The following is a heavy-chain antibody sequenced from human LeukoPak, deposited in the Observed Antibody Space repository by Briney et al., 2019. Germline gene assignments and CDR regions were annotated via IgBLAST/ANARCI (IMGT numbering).Heavy chain of an antibody. CDR3: APGRAITAAGMSWSDP. Sequence: SETLSLTCTVSGGSISSSTYYWGWIRQPPGKGLEWIGSMYYSGSTYYTPSLKSRVTISVDTSENRFSLKLTSVIAADTAVYYSAPGRAITAAGMSWSDPWGEGTPVSLSS. CDR2: MYYSGST. CDR1: GGSISSSTYY. D-gene: IGHD6-13*01. J-gene: IGHJ5*02. V-gene: IGHV4-39*01.